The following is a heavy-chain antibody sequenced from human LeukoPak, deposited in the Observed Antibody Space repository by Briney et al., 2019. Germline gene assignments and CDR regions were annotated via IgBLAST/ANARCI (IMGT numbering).Heavy chain of an antibody. CDR2: ISSSSSYI. V-gene: IGHV3-21*01. CDR3: AKDRVPRPAALLDY. D-gene: IGHD2-2*01. Sequence: PGGSLRLSCAASGFTFSSYSMNWVRQAPGKGLEWVSSISSSSSYIYYADSVKGRFTISRDNSKNTLYLQMNSLRAEDTAVYYCAKDRVPRPAALLDYWGQGTLVTVSS. J-gene: IGHJ4*02. CDR1: GFTFSSYS.